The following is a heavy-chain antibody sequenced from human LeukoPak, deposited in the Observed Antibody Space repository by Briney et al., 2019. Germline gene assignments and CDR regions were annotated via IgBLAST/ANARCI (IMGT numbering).Heavy chain of an antibody. V-gene: IGHV3-48*04. CDR3: ARSEQQLETMDV. CDR2: ISSSSSTI. CDR1: GFTFSSYS. J-gene: IGHJ6*02. Sequence: GGSLRLPCAASGFTFSSYSMNWVRQAPGKGLEWVSYISSSSSTIYYADSVKGRFTISRDNAKNSLYLQMNSLRAEDTAVYYCARSEQQLETMDVWGQGTTVTVFS. D-gene: IGHD6-13*01.